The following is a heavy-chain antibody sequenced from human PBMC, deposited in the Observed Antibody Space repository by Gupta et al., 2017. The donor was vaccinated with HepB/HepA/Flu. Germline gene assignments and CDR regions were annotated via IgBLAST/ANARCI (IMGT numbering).Heavy chain of an antibody. V-gene: IGHV3-30-3*01. Sequence: QVQLVESGGGVVLPGGSLKLSCEASGFTFSNFAMRWVRQAPGNGLEWVALISYDGIKKYYADSVKGRFTISRDNSQNTLSLQLNSLRAEDTAVYYCVRERIIRGAPTFDYWGQGTLVTVSS. CDR2: ISYDGIKK. J-gene: IGHJ4*02. D-gene: IGHD1-26*01. CDR1: GFTFSNFA. CDR3: VRERIIRGAPTFDY.